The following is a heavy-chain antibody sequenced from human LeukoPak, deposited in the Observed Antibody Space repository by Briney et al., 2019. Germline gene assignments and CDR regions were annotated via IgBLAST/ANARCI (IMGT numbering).Heavy chain of an antibody. CDR3: AKEYSGYDFDY. CDR1: GFTLRSYD. CDR2: TSGSGGNT. V-gene: IGHV3-23*01. J-gene: IGHJ4*02. Sequence: GGSLRLSCAASGFTLRSYDMSWVRQAPGKGLEWVAATSGSGGNTYYADSVKGRFTISRDNSKNTLYLQMNSLRAEDTAVYYCAKEYSGYDFDYWGQGTLVIVSS. D-gene: IGHD5-12*01.